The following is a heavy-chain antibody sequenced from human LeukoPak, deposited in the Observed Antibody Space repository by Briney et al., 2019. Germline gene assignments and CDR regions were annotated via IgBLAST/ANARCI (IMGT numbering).Heavy chain of an antibody. J-gene: IGHJ4*02. CDR1: GLIVRNNY. Sequence: GGSLRLSCAASGLIVRNNYMSWVRQAPGKGLEWVSVIYGGGSTYYADSVKGRFTISRDNSKNTLYLQVNSLRAEDTAVYYCARRSGNYCDYWGQGTLVTVSS. CDR3: ARRSGNYCDY. V-gene: IGHV3-53*01. CDR2: IYGGGST. D-gene: IGHD1-26*01.